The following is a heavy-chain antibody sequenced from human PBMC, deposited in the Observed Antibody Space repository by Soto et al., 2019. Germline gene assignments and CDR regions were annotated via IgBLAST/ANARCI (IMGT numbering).Heavy chain of an antibody. J-gene: IGHJ5*02. CDR2: IIPIFGTA. Sequence: GASVKVSCKASGGTFSSYAISWVRQAPGQGLEWMGGIIPIFGTANYAQKFQGRVTITADESTSTAYMELSSLRSEDTAVYYCARDSPGIAVAGTPGWFDPWGQGTLVTV. CDR1: GGTFSSYA. V-gene: IGHV1-69*13. CDR3: ARDSPGIAVAGTPGWFDP. D-gene: IGHD6-19*01.